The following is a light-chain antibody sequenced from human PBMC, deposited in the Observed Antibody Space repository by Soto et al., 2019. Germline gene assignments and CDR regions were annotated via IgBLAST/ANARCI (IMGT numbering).Light chain of an antibody. J-gene: IGKJ4*01. CDR2: DAX. V-gene: IGKV3-20*01. CDR1: QRFSNNY. Sequence: IVLTQCPGTLSLSPGERATLSCRASQRFSNNYLAWDPQKPGQAPSLLIYDAXSRXTGVPDRFSGSGSGTDLNLTISRLEPEDFAVYYCQHCQPYGDSPTRTFGGGTKVDIK. CDR3: QHCQPYGDSPTRT.